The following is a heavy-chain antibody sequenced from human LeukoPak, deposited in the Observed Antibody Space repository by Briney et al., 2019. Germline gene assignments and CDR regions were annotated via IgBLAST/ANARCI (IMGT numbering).Heavy chain of an antibody. CDR2: IYYSGST. J-gene: IGHJ3*02. V-gene: IGHV4-39*07. Sequence: SETLSLTCTVSGGSINSNSYYWGWIRQPPGKGLEWIGSIYYSGSTYYKPSLKSRVTISVDTSKNQFSLKLNSVTAADTAVYYCARRYCANGVCYRSGFDIWGQGTMVTVSS. D-gene: IGHD2-8*01. CDR3: ARRYCANGVCYRSGFDI. CDR1: GGSINSNSYY.